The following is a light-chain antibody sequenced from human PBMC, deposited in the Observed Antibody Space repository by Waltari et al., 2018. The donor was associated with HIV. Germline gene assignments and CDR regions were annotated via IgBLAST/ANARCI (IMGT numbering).Light chain of an antibody. CDR2: GEA. CDR1: TSNIGAGYD. CDR3: QSYDRSLSGVI. Sequence: QSVLTQPPSVSGAPGQRVTISCTGNTSNIGAGYDVHWNQHLPGTAPKLLICGEASRPSGVPDRFSGSTAGTSASLAITGLRAEDECDYYCQSYDRSLSGVIFGGGTKLTVL. J-gene: IGLJ2*01. V-gene: IGLV1-40*01.